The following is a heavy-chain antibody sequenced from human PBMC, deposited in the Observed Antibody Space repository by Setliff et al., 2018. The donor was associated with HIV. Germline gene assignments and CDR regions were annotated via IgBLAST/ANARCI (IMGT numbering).Heavy chain of an antibody. J-gene: IGHJ4*02. Sequence: ASVKVSCKASGYTFSNYVMQWVRQAPGQRLEWMGWINAGNGNTKYSQEFQGRVTITTDTSADTAYMELSRLRSDDTAVYYCAKSYHSSGYYFHWGQGTLVTVSS. D-gene: IGHD3-22*01. CDR2: INAGNGNT. V-gene: IGHV1-3*01. CDR1: GYTFSNYV. CDR3: AKSYHSSGYYFH.